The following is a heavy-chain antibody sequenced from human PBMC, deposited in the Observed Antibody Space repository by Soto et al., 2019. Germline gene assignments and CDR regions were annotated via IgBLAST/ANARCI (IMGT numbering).Heavy chain of an antibody. Sequence: PSETLSLTCAVYGGSFSGYYWSWIRQPPGKGLEWLGEINHSGSTNYNPSLKSRLTISVDTSKNQFSLKLSSETAADTAVYYCARTVNPAWFDPWGQGTLVTGLL. CDR1: GGSFSGYY. J-gene: IGHJ5*02. D-gene: IGHD4-17*01. CDR2: INHSGST. V-gene: IGHV4-34*01. CDR3: ARTVNPAWFDP.